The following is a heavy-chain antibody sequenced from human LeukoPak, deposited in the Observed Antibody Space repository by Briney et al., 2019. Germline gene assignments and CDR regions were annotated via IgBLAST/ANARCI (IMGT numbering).Heavy chain of an antibody. CDR3: AGAANFDY. V-gene: IGHV3-48*03. CDR2: ISSSGSTM. J-gene: IGHJ4*02. Sequence: GGSLRLSCAASGFTFSSYEMNWVRQAPGKGLEWVSYISSSGSTMYYADSVKGRFTISRDNAKNSLYLQMNSLRAEGTAVYYCAGAANFDYWGQGTLVTVSS. CDR1: GFTFSSYE. D-gene: IGHD2-15*01.